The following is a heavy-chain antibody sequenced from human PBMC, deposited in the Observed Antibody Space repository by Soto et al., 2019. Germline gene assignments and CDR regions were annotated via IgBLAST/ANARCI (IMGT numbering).Heavy chain of an antibody. V-gene: IGHV3-23*01. CDR3: AKDPNIAVAGLDWFDP. CDR1: GYTFSSYA. Sequence: PGGSLRLSCAASGYTFSSYAMSWVRQAPGKGLEWVSAISGSGGSTYYADSVKGRFTISRDNSKNTLYLQMNSLRAEDTAVYYCAKDPNIAVAGLDWFDPWGQGILVTVSS. D-gene: IGHD6-19*01. J-gene: IGHJ5*02. CDR2: ISGSGGST.